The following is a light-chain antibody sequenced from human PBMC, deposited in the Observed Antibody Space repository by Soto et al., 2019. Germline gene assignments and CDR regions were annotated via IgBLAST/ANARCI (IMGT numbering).Light chain of an antibody. J-gene: IGLJ3*02. CDR2: SNN. Sequence: QSVLTQPPSASGTPGQWVTISCSGSSSNIGSNTVNWYQQLPGTAPKLLIYSNNQRPSGVPDRFSGSKSGTSASLAISGLQSEDEADYYCAAWDDSLSGLWVFGGGTKLTVL. V-gene: IGLV1-44*01. CDR3: AAWDDSLSGLWV. CDR1: SSNIGSNT.